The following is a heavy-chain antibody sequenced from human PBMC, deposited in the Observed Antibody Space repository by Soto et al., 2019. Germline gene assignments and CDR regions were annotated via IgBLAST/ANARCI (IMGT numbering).Heavy chain of an antibody. CDR1: GYTFTGYY. J-gene: IGHJ4*02. CDR2: INPKSGGT. Sequence: QVQLVQTGAEVKKPGASVKVSCKAPGYTFTGYYMHWVRQAPGQGLEWMGWINPKSGGTNYAQKFQGWVTMTRDTSISTAYMELSRVRSDDTGVYYCARTEMHYYGSGSYLDYWGQGTLVTVSS. D-gene: IGHD3-10*01. CDR3: ARTEMHYYGSGSYLDY. V-gene: IGHV1-2*04.